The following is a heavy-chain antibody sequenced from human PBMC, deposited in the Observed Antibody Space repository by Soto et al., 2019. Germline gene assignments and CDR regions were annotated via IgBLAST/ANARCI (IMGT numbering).Heavy chain of an antibody. Sequence: EVQLVESGGGLVKPGGSLRLSCAASGFTFSSYSMNWVRQAPGKGLEWVSSISSSSSYIYYADSVKGRFTISRDNAKNSLYLQMNSLRAEDTAVYYCAREGATTVTIDYWGQGTLVTVSS. CDR2: ISSSSSYI. CDR1: GFTFSSYS. CDR3: AREGATTVTIDY. V-gene: IGHV3-21*01. D-gene: IGHD4-17*01. J-gene: IGHJ4*02.